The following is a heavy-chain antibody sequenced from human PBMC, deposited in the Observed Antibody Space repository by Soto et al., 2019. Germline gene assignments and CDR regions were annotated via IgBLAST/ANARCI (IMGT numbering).Heavy chain of an antibody. J-gene: IGHJ4*02. D-gene: IGHD2-15*01. CDR1: GDSVSSISAS. Sequence: SHTLSLTCAISGDSVSSISASWNLIRQSPSRGPEWLGRTYYRSKWTNDYAVSVKSRITINPDTSKNQFSLQLSSVTPEDTAMYYCVRGYSSSFDYWGQGTLVTVSS. CDR2: TYYRSKWTN. CDR3: VRGYSSSFDY. V-gene: IGHV6-1*01.